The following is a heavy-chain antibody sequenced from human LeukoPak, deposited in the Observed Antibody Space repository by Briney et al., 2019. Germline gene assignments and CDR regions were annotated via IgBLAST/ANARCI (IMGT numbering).Heavy chain of an antibody. V-gene: IGHV4-39*07. CDR2: VYYSGST. J-gene: IGHJ4*02. CDR3: ARVGDGCLDY. Sequence: SETLSLTCTVSGGSLNSNNYFWGCIRQPPGKGLEWIGSVYYSGSTYYNPSLKSRVTISIDTSKNQFSLNLRSVTAADTAVYYCARVGDGCLDYWGQGTLVTVSS. CDR1: GGSLNSNNYF. D-gene: IGHD3-10*01.